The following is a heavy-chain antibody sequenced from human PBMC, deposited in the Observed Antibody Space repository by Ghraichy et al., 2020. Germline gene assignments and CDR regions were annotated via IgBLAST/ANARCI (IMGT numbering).Heavy chain of an antibody. D-gene: IGHD1-7*01. CDR1: GGTFNSHP. CDR3: ARGADGGSWNYHFDS. CDR2: IIPGFGTA. Sequence: SVKVSCKASGGTFNSHPISWVRQAPGQGLQWVGGIIPGFGTASYAHNLQGRVTITADADESTNIVYMEVSSLTSEDTAVFYCARGADGGSWNYHFDSWGQGTLVTVSS. V-gene: IGHV1-69*13. J-gene: IGHJ4*02.